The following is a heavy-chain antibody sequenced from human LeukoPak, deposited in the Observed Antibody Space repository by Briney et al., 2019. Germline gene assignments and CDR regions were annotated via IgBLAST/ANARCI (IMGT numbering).Heavy chain of an antibody. J-gene: IGHJ3*02. Sequence: GGSLRLSCAASGFTFSDYYMSWIRQAPGKGLEWVSYISPSGSTIQYADSVKGRFTISRDNAKNSLYLQMNSLRAEDTALYYCAKERYGSGDDAFDIWGQGTMVTVSS. CDR3: AKERYGSGDDAFDI. D-gene: IGHD3-10*01. V-gene: IGHV3-11*01. CDR1: GFTFSDYY. CDR2: ISPSGSTI.